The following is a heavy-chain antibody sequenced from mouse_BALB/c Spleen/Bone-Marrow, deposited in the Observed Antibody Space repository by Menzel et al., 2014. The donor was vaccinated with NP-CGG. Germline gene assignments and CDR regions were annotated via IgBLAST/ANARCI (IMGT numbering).Heavy chain of an antibody. CDR2: INSNGGST. V-gene: IGHV5-6-3*01. D-gene: IGHD2-12*01. J-gene: IGHJ2*01. CDR3: ARVAYYNVYFDY. Sequence: VQLKESGGGLVQPGGSLKLSCAASGFTFGNYAMSWVRQTPDKRLELVATINSNGGSTYYPDSVKGRFTISRDNARNTLYLQMSSLKSEDTAMYYCARVAYYNVYFDYWGQGTTLTASS. CDR1: GFTFGNYA.